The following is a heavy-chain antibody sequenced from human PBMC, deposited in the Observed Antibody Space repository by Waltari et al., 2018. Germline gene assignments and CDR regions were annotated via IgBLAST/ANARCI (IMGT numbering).Heavy chain of an antibody. CDR1: GATFTDYY. CDR3: ARGPLGAAHWFDS. CDR2: VDPELGDT. Sequence: EVQLVESAAAVRKHGDAARLSCRASGATFTDYYIHWLQQAPGKGRTWMGRVDPELGDTLFVPQFQSRLTLTADTSRDTAYMELTSLHYDDTAVYYCARGPLGAAHWFDSWGQGTLVTVSS. D-gene: IGHD1-26*01. V-gene: IGHV1-69-2*01. J-gene: IGHJ5*01.